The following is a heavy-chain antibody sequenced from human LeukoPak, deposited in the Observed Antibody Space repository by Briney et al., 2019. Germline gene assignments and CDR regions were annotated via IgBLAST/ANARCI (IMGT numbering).Heavy chain of an antibody. Sequence: SETLSLTCTVSGVSVSSVSYYWSWIRQPPGKGLEWIGYIYYSGSSSYNPALKSRVTISLDTSKNQFSLKLSSVTAADTAIYYCARLYCSRTSCYYSNWGQGTQVTVSS. CDR3: ARLYCSRTSCYYSN. J-gene: IGHJ4*02. CDR1: GVSVSSVSYY. D-gene: IGHD2-2*01. CDR2: IYYSGSS. V-gene: IGHV4-61*01.